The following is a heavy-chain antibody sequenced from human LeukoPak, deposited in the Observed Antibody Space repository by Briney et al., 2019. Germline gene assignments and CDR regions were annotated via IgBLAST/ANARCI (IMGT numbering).Heavy chain of an antibody. CDR2: INPSGGST. CDR3: ARDITVPPFDP. CDR1: GYTFTSYY. J-gene: IGHJ5*02. D-gene: IGHD4-17*01. Sequence: GASVKVSCKASGYTFTSYYMHWVRQAPGQGLEWMGIINPSGGSTSHAQKFQGRVTMTRDTSTSTVYMELSSLRSEDTAVYYCARDITVPPFDPWGQGTLVTVSS. V-gene: IGHV1-46*01.